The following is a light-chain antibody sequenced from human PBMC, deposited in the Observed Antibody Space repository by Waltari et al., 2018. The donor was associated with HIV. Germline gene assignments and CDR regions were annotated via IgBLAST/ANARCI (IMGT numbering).Light chain of an antibody. Sequence: QSVLTQPPSASGTPGQRVTISCSGSSSNIGSKYGYWYQQLPGTAPKLLIYRNNHRPSGVPYRFSGSKSGTSASLAISGLRSEDEADYYCAAWDDSLSGLVFGGGTKVTVL. CDR3: AAWDDSLSGLV. J-gene: IGLJ3*02. CDR2: RNN. V-gene: IGLV1-47*01. CDR1: SSNIGSKY.